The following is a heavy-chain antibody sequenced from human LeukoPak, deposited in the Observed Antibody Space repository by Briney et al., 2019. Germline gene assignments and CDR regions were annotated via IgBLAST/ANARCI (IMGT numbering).Heavy chain of an antibody. CDR2: IIPIFSIA. V-gene: IGHV1-69*05. D-gene: IGHD3-22*01. J-gene: IGHJ4*02. CDR1: GGTFSSYT. CDR3: ARNNIQYYYDSSGYYYFDY. Sequence: WSSVKVSCKASGGTFSSYTISWVRQAPGQGLEWMGGIIPIFSIANYAQKFQGRVTITTDESTSTAYMELSSLRSEDTAVYYCARNNIQYYYDSSGYYYFDYWGQGTLVTVSS.